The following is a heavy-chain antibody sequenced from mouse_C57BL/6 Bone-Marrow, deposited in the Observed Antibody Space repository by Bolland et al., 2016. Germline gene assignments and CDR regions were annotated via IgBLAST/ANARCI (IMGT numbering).Heavy chain of an antibody. CDR2: YI. D-gene: IGHD1-1*01. Sequence: YIYYADTVKGRFTISRDNARNTLYLQMSSLKSEDSAMYYCTRDRNYCGFAYWGQGTLV. V-gene: IGHV5-9-1*02. J-gene: IGHJ3*01. CDR3: TRDRNYCGFAY.